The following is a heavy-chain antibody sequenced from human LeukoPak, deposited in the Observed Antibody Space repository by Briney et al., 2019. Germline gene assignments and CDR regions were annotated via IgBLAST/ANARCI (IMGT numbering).Heavy chain of an antibody. CDR1: GYTFTGYY. CDR3: ATYVWGNLTFDY. V-gene: IGHV1-2*02. CDR2: ISPNSGGT. J-gene: IGHJ4*02. Sequence: ASVKVPCKASGYTFTGYYIHWVRQAPGQGLEWMGWISPNSGGTNYAQKFQGRVTMTSDTSISTAYMELSRLRSDDTAVYYCATYVWGNLTFDYWGQGTLVTVSS. D-gene: IGHD3-16*01.